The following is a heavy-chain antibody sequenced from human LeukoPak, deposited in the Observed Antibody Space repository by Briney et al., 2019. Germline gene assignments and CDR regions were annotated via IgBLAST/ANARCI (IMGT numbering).Heavy chain of an antibody. CDR1: GGSISSYY. D-gene: IGHD3-3*01. J-gene: IGHJ5*02. V-gene: IGHV4-59*01. CDR2: IYYSGST. Sequence: SETLSLTCTVSGGSISSYYWSWIRQPPGKGLEWIGYIYYSGSTNYNPSLKSRVTISVDTSKNQFSLKLSSVTAADTAVDYCARAVTIFGVPNMYNWFDPWGQGTLVTVSS. CDR3: ARAVTIFGVPNMYNWFDP.